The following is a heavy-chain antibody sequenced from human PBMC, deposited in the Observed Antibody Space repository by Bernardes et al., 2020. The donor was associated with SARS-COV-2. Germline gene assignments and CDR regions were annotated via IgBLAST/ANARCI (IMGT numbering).Heavy chain of an antibody. CDR2: ISAYNGNT. Sequence: ASVKVSCKASGYTFTSYGISWVRQAPGQGLEWMGWISAYNGNTNYAQKLQGRVTMTTDTSTSTAYMELRSLRSDDTAVYYCARGPLASIHGVSARYYYYGMDVWGQGTTVTVSS. D-gene: IGHD2-8*01. CDR3: ARGPLASIHGVSARYYYYGMDV. V-gene: IGHV1-18*04. CDR1: GYTFTSYG. J-gene: IGHJ6*02.